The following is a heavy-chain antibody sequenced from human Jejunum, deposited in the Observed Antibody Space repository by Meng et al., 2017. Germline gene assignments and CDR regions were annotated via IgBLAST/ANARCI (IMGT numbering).Heavy chain of an antibody. V-gene: IGHV5-51*01. J-gene: IGHJ5*02. CDR3: ARATQQNVYNWFDP. Sequence: GESLKISCRVSGYTFSTYWIAWVRQKPGKGLEWMGLIYPGDSDTRYSPSFQGQVTISADKSIGTAYLQWSSLKPSDTAMYYCARATQQNVYNWFDPWGQGTLVNGYS. D-gene: IGHD6-13*01. CDR1: GYTFSTYW. CDR2: IYPGDSDT.